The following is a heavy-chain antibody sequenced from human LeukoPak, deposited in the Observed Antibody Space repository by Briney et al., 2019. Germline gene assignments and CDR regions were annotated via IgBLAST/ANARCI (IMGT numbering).Heavy chain of an antibody. CDR2: IRSDGNVT. Sequence: GGSLRLSCEASGFLFRSNGMHWVRQAPGKGLEWVAFIRSDGNVTKYLDSVKGRFTISRDNFKSILYLQVNNLRPDDTAVYFCAKDHGFWSGYLFWGQGTLETVSS. CDR3: AKDHGFWSGYLF. V-gene: IGHV3-30*02. D-gene: IGHD3-3*01. J-gene: IGHJ4*02. CDR1: GFLFRSNG.